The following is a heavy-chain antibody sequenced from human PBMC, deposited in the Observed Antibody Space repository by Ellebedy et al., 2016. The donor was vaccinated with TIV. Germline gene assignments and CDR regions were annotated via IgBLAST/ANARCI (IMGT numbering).Heavy chain of an antibody. Sequence: ASVKVSCKASGYTFTSYGISWVRQAPGQGLEWMGWISAYNGRREYAQKVQGRVTMTTDTSTSTAYMELRSLRSDDAAVYYCARAVHYDILTGYQYAYYFDYWGQGTLVTVSS. CDR3: ARAVHYDILTGYQYAYYFDY. D-gene: IGHD3-9*01. J-gene: IGHJ4*02. V-gene: IGHV1-18*04. CDR1: GYTFTSYG. CDR2: ISAYNGRR.